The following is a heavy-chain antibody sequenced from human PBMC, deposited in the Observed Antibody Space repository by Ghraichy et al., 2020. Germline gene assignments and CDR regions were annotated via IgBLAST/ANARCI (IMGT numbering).Heavy chain of an antibody. J-gene: IGHJ6*02. D-gene: IGHD2-15*01. V-gene: IGHV4-59*01. CDR3: ARYSSGMDV. Sequence: GSLRLSCTVSGGSISGYYWSWIRQPPGKGPEWIGYIYYRGNTNYNPSHKRRVTISVDTSKNQFSLKLSSVTAADTAVDYCARYSSGMDVWGQGTTVTVSS. CDR1: GGSISGYY. CDR2: IYYRGNT.